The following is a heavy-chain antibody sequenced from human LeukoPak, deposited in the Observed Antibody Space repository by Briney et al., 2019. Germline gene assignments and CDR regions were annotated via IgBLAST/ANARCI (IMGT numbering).Heavy chain of an antibody. V-gene: IGHV3-33*01. CDR1: GFSFKDTG. Sequence: GGSLRLSCAASGFSFKDTGMHWVRQAPGKGPEWLTIIWYDGSTKYYAASVKGRFTVPRDNSKNRLYLQMNSLRVEDTAVYYCARDMVRYFDWLLSHYYYYGMDVWGQGTTVTVSS. CDR2: IWYDGSTK. CDR3: ARDMVRYFDWLLSHYYYYGMDV. D-gene: IGHD3-9*01. J-gene: IGHJ6*02.